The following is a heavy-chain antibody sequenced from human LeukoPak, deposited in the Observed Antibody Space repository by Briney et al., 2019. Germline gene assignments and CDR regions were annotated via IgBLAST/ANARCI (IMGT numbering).Heavy chain of an antibody. Sequence: ASVKVSCKASGYTFTSYGISWERQAPGQGLEWMGWISAYNGNTNYAQKLQGRVTMTTDTSTSTAYMELRSLRSDDTAVYYCARDWPICYYYGMDVWGQGTTVTVSS. CDR1: GYTFTSYG. CDR2: ISAYNGNT. V-gene: IGHV1-18*01. D-gene: IGHD5-24*01. J-gene: IGHJ6*02. CDR3: ARDWPICYYYGMDV.